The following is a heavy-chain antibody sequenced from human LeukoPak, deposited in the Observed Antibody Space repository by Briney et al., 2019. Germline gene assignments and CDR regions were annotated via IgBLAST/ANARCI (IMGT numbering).Heavy chain of an antibody. CDR3: ATRDAVYATFYYYYGIDV. CDR2: ISGSGGST. J-gene: IGHJ6*02. CDR1: GFTFSSYA. Sequence: GGSLRLSCAASGFTFSSYAMSWVRQAPGKGLEWVSAISGSGGSTYYADSVKGRFTISRDNSKNTLYLQMNSLRAEDTAVYYCATRDAVYATFYYYYGIDVWGQGTTVTVSS. D-gene: IGHD2-8*01. V-gene: IGHV3-23*01.